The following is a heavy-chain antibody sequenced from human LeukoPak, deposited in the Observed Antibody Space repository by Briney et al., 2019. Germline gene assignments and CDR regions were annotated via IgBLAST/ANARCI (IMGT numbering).Heavy chain of an antibody. CDR3: ARDLTGYARYFDY. Sequence: GGSLRLSCAASGFTFSSYSMNWVRQAPGKGLEWVSYISSSSSTIYYADSVKGRFTISRDNAKNSLYLQMNSLRAEDTAVYYCARDLTGYARYFDYWGPGTLVTASS. J-gene: IGHJ4*02. V-gene: IGHV3-48*01. D-gene: IGHD3-9*01. CDR1: GFTFSSYS. CDR2: ISSSSSTI.